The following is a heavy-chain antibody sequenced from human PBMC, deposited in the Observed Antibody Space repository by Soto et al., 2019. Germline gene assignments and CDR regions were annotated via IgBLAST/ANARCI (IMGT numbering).Heavy chain of an antibody. Sequence: QVQLQESGPGLVKPSQTLSLTCTVSGGSISSGGYYWSWIRQHPGKGLEWIGYIYYSGSTYYNPSLKSRVTISVDTSKTQFSLKLSSVPAADTAVYYCASHPRGSGDNWFDPWGQGTLVTVSS. CDR2: IYYSGST. CDR3: ASHPRGSGDNWFDP. V-gene: IGHV4-31*03. CDR1: GGSISSGGYY. J-gene: IGHJ5*02. D-gene: IGHD3-10*01.